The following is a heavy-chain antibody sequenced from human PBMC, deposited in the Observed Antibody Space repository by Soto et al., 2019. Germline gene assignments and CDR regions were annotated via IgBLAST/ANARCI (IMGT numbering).Heavy chain of an antibody. Sequence: GGSLRLSCAASGFTXSSYWMHWVRQAPGKGLVWVSRINSDGSSTSYADSVKGRFTISRDNAKNTLYLQMNSLRAEDTAVYYCASISYDSSGYSSDYWGQGTLVTVSS. CDR1: GFTXSSYW. J-gene: IGHJ4*02. CDR2: INSDGSST. V-gene: IGHV3-74*01. D-gene: IGHD3-22*01. CDR3: ASISYDSSGYSSDY.